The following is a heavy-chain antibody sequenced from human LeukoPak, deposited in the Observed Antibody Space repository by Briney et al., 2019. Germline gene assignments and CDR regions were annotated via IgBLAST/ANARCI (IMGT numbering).Heavy chain of an antibody. D-gene: IGHD2-21*01. J-gene: IGHJ3*02. CDR2: IYTGGST. CDR1: GGSISSYY. V-gene: IGHV4-4*09. CDR3: ARHPLVGRAFDI. Sequence: SETLSLTCTVSGGSISSYYWSWIRQPPGKGLEWIGYIYTGGSTNYNPSLKSRVTISVDTSKNQFSLKLSSVTAADTAVYYCARHPLVGRAFDIWGPGTMVTVSS.